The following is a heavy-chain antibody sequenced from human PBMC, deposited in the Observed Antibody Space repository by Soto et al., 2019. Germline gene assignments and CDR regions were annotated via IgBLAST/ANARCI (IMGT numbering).Heavy chain of an antibody. CDR1: GFSLSTSGMC. J-gene: IGHJ4*02. CDR2: IDWDDDK. D-gene: IGHD3-22*01. CDR3: ARSAGYYYDSSGYYLFDY. Sequence: GSGPTLVNPTQTLTLTCTFSGFSLSTSGMCVSWIRQPPGKALEWLARIDWDDDKYYSTSLKTRLTISKDTSKNQVVLTMTNMDPVDTATYYCARSAGYYYDSSGYYLFDYWGQGTLVTVSS. V-gene: IGHV2-70*11.